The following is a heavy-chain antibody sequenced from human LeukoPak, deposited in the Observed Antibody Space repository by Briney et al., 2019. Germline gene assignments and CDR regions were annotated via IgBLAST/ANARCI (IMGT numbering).Heavy chain of an antibody. CDR3: ASTPPPRGYSGYPELYFDY. CDR2: IYYSGST. Sequence: SETLSLTCTVSGGSISSGGYYWSWIRQPPGKGLEWIGYIYYSGSTNYNPSLKSRVTISVDTSKNQFSLKLSSVTAADTAVYYCASTPPPRGYSGYPELYFDYWGQGTLVTVSS. CDR1: GGSISSGGYY. D-gene: IGHD5-12*01. V-gene: IGHV4-61*08. J-gene: IGHJ4*02.